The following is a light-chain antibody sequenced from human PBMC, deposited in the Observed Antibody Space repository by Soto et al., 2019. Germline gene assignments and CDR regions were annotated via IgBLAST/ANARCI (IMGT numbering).Light chain of an antibody. CDR1: QSINNW. V-gene: IGKV1-5*01. CDR2: DAS. CDR3: QQYNSYSPLYT. Sequence: EIPMTQSPSTLSASVGDRVTITCRTSQSINNWLAWDQQKPGKAPKLLIFDASTLEGGVSSRFSGSGSATECTLTISRLQPDDFATYYCQQYNSYSPLYTFGQGTKLEIK. J-gene: IGKJ2*01.